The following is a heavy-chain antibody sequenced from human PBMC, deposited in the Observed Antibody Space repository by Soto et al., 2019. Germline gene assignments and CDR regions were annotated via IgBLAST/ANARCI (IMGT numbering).Heavy chain of an antibody. CDR1: GFTFSSYW. CDR2: INSDGSST. V-gene: IGHV3-74*01. J-gene: IGHJ6*03. Sequence: GSLRLSCAASGFTFSSYWMHWVRQAPGKGLVWVSRINSDGSSTSYADSVKGRFTISRDNAKNTLYLQMNSLRAEDTAVYYCAIFRSWHLSYSMDVWGKGITVTV. CDR3: AIFRSWHLSYSMDV. D-gene: IGHD6-13*01.